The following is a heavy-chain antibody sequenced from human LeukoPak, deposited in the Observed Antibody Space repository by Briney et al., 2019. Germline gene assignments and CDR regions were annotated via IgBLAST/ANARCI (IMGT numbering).Heavy chain of an antibody. CDR2: IRYDGSKK. CDR3: ARVGTSSLRDWFDP. J-gene: IGHJ5*02. V-gene: IGHV3-30*02. Sequence: GGSLRLSCAASGFTFSSYEMNWVRQAPGKGLEWVAFIRYDGSKKYYADSVKGRFTISRDNSKNTLYLQMNSLRAEDTAVYYCARVGTSSLRDWFDPWGQGTLVTVSS. D-gene: IGHD2-8*01. CDR1: GFTFSSYE.